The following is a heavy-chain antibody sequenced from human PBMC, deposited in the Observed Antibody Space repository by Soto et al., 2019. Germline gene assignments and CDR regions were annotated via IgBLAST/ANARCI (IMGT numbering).Heavy chain of an antibody. J-gene: IGHJ6*02. D-gene: IGHD3-10*01. CDR2: IYYSGST. Sequence: SETLSLTCTVSGGSISSSSYYWGWIRQPPGKGLEWIGSIYYSGSTYYNPSLKSRVTISVDTSKNQFSLKLSSVTAADTAVYYCAREAGDDYYGSGSYYDYYYGMDVRGQGTTVTVS. CDR3: AREAGDDYYGSGSYYDYYYGMDV. V-gene: IGHV4-39*02. CDR1: GGSISSSSYY.